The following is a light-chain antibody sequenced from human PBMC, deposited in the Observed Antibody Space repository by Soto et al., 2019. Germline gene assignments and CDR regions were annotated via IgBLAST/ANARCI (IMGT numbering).Light chain of an antibody. J-gene: IGKJ1*01. Sequence: DIQMTQSPPSLSASVGDRVTITCRASQSISSWLAWYQQKPGKAPDLLISDVSKLERGVASRFSGSGSGTEFTLTISSMQTDDLATYYCQQYHGFPRTFGQGTKVDIK. CDR3: QQYHGFPRT. V-gene: IGKV1-5*01. CDR2: DVS. CDR1: QSISSW.